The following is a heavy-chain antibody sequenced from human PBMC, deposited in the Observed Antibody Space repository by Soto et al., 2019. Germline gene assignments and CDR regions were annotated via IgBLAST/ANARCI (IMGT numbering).Heavy chain of an antibody. CDR1: GGSISSSNW. CDR2: IYHSGST. V-gene: IGHV4-4*02. Sequence: QVQLQESGPGLVKPSGTLSLTCAVSGGSISSSNWWSWVRQPPGKGLEWIGEIYHSGSTNYNPSLKIQATISVNKSQTPFPPKPSPLTAPAPAVYFCSRDRGGGFGMIVVWGQGTLVTVSS. D-gene: IGHD3-22*01. J-gene: IGHJ4*02. CDR3: SRDRGGGFGMIVV.